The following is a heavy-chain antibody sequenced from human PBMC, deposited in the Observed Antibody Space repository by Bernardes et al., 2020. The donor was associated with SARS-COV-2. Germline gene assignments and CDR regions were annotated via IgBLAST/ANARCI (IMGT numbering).Heavy chain of an antibody. CDR3: AVESKIAARQIVYIH. CDR2: ISSSGDTI. D-gene: IGHD6-6*01. V-gene: IGHV3-48*03. Sequence: GGSLRLSCAASGFAFSDYEMNWVRQAPGKGLEWVSYISSSGDTIYYADSVKGRFTISRDNAKNSLYLQMNRLRAEDTAVYYCAVESKIAARQIVYIHWGQGTLVTVSS. CDR1: GFAFSDYE. J-gene: IGHJ4*02.